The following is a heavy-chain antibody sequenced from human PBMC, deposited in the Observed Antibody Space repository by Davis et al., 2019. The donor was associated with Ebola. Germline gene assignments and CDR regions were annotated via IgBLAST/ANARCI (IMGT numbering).Heavy chain of an antibody. CDR1: GYTFTSYW. D-gene: IGHD6-19*01. CDR2: IDPSDSYT. V-gene: IGHV5-10-1*01. Sequence: GGSLRLSCKGSGYTFTSYWISWVRQLPGKGLEWMGRIDPSDSYTIYSPSFQGHVTISADKSISTAYLQWSSLKASDTAMYYCARWLHSSGFDYWGQGTLVTVSS. CDR3: ARWLHSSGFDY. J-gene: IGHJ4*02.